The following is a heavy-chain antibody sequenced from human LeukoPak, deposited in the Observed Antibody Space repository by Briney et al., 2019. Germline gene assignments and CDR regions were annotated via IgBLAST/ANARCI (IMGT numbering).Heavy chain of an antibody. CDR3: ARVEPGSYYNPFDY. J-gene: IGHJ4*02. D-gene: IGHD3-10*01. CDR1: GGSISSGDYY. CDR2: IYYSGST. Sequence: SETLSLTCTVSGGSISSGDYYWGWIRQPPGKGLEWIGSIYYSGSTYYNPSLKSRVTISVDTSKNQFSLKLSSVTAADTAVYYCARVEPGSYYNPFDYWGQGTLVTVSS. V-gene: IGHV4-39*07.